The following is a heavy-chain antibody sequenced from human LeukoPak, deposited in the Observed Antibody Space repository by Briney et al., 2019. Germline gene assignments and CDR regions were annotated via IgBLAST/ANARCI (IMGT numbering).Heavy chain of an antibody. CDR1: GFTFNNYA. Sequence: VGSLRLSCAASGFTFNNYAMTWVRQAPGKGLEWVSVINGGSGNSYYADSVKGRFTVSRDNSKNTLYLQMNSLRDEDTAVYYCAKGQGYNNGDSIDYWGQGTLVTVSS. CDR3: AKGQGYNNGDSIDY. D-gene: IGHD5-18*01. CDR2: INGGSGNS. J-gene: IGHJ4*02. V-gene: IGHV3-23*01.